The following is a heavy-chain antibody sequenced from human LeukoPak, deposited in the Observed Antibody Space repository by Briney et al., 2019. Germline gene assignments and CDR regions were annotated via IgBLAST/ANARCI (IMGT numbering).Heavy chain of an antibody. V-gene: IGHV3-30*18. J-gene: IGHJ6*02. CDR1: GFTFSSYG. CDR3: AKDLDTAMTRYYYYGMDV. CDR2: ISYDGSNK. Sequence: PGRSLRLSCAASGFTFSSYGMHWVRQASGKGLEWVAVISYDGSNKYYADSVKGRFTISRDNSKNTLYLQMNSLRAEDTAVYYCAKDLDTAMTRYYYYGMDVWGQGTTVTVSS. D-gene: IGHD5-18*01.